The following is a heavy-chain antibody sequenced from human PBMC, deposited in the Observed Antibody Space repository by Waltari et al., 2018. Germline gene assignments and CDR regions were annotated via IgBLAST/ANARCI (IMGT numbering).Heavy chain of an antibody. CDR1: DDSMRASFW. D-gene: IGHD2-15*01. CDR3: ARDRGRGLYLES. J-gene: IGHJ4*02. Sequence: QLQLQESGPGLVKPSGTLSLTCAVSDDSMRASFWWSWVRQAPGKGLEWIGQVHPSGRTNYNPSFASRVTISLDTSINQFSLKLTSAAAADTAVYYCARDRGRGLYLESWGQGALITVSP. CDR2: VHPSGRT. V-gene: IGHV4-4*02.